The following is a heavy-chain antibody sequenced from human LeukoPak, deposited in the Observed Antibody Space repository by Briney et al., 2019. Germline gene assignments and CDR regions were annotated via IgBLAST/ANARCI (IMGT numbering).Heavy chain of an antibody. J-gene: IGHJ4*02. CDR3: AKIKSGIDS. V-gene: IGHV3-53*01. D-gene: IGHD6-25*01. Sequence: GGSPRLSCAASGFSVSSNYMTWVRQAPGKGLEWVSVIYSDGTRYYRDSVKGRFTISRDNSKNTLYLQMNSLRVEDTALYYCAKIKSGIDSWGQGTLVTVSS. CDR1: GFSVSSNY. CDR2: IYSDGTR.